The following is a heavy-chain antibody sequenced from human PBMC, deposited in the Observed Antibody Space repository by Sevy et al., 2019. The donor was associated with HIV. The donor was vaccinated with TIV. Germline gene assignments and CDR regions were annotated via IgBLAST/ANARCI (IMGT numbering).Heavy chain of an antibody. CDR1: GFTFSSYS. V-gene: IGHV3-21*01. D-gene: IGHD3-9*01. CDR3: AREYYDILTGYSPSYDY. CDR2: ISSSSSYI. Sequence: GGSLRLSCTASGFTFSSYSMNWVRQAPGKGLEWVSSISSSSSYIYYADSVKGRFTISRDNAKNSLYLQMNSLRAEDTAVYYCAREYYDILTGYSPSYDYWGQGTLVTVSS. J-gene: IGHJ4*02.